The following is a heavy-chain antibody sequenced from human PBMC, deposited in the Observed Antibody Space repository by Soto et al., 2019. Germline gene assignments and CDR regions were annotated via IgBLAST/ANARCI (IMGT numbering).Heavy chain of an antibody. V-gene: IGHV5-51*01. CDR3: ARVHGSGYYFVGYYYYMDV. CDR1: GYSFTSYW. D-gene: IGHD3-3*01. J-gene: IGHJ6*03. CDR2: IYPGDSDT. Sequence: PGESLKISCKGSGYSFTSYWIGWVRQMPGKGLEWMGIIYPGDSDTRYSPSFQGQVTISADKSISTAYLQWSSLKASDTAMYYCARVHGSGYYFVGYYYYMDVWGKGATVTVSS.